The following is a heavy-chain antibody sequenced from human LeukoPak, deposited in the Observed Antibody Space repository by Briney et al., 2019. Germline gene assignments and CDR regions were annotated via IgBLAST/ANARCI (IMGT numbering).Heavy chain of an antibody. V-gene: IGHV1-69*13. CDR1: GGTFSSYA. J-gene: IGHJ5*02. CDR2: IIPIFGTA. D-gene: IGHD1-1*01. CDR3: ARALVQLEQIHWFDP. Sequence: SVKVSCKASGGTFSSYAISWVRQAPGQGLEWMGGIIPIFGTANYAQKLQGRVTITADESTSTAYMELSSLRSEDTAVYYCARALVQLEQIHWFDPWGQGTLVTVSS.